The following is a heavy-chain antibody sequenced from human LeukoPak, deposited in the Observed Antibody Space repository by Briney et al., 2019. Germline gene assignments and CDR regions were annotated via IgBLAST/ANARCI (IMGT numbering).Heavy chain of an antibody. CDR3: ARTVVPAATDWYFDL. J-gene: IGHJ2*01. CDR1: GFTVSSNY. CDR2: IYSGGST. D-gene: IGHD2-2*01. Sequence: PGGSLLLSCAASGFTVSSNYMSWVRQAPGKGLEWVSVIYSGGSTYYADSVKGRFTISRDNSKNTLYLQMNSLRAEDTAVYYCARTVVPAATDWYFDLWGRGTLVTGSS. V-gene: IGHV3-53*01.